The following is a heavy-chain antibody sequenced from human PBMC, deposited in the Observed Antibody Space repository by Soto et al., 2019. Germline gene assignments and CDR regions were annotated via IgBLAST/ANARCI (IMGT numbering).Heavy chain of an antibody. Sequence: SETQSLTCTVSGGTIRSYDWSWIRQPPGKGLEWIGYIYYSGSTNYNPSLKSRVTISVDTSKNQFSLKLSSATAADTAVYYCARDGTGGYSSGLDYWGQGTLVTVSS. CDR3: ARDGTGGYSSGLDY. CDR1: GGTIRSYD. J-gene: IGHJ4*02. V-gene: IGHV4-59*01. CDR2: IYYSGST. D-gene: IGHD6-19*01.